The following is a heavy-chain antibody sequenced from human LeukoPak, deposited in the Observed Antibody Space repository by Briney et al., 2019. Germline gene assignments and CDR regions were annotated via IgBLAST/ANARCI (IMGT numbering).Heavy chain of an antibody. CDR1: GYTFTGYY. D-gene: IGHD2-15*01. V-gene: IGHV1-2*02. J-gene: IGHJ5*02. CDR3: ARDVGYCSGGSCYRFDP. CDR2: INPNSGGT. Sequence: ASVKVSFKASGYTFTGYYMHWVRQAPGQGLEWMGWINPNSGGTNYAQKFQGRVTMTRDTSISTAYMELSRLRSDDTAVYYCARDVGYCSGGSCYRFDPWGQGTLVTVSS.